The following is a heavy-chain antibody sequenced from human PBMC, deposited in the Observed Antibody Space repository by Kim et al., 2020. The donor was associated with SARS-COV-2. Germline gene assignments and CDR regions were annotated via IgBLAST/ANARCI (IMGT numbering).Heavy chain of an antibody. V-gene: IGHV4-31*03. Sequence: SETLYLTCTVSGGSISSGGYYWSWIRQHPGKGLEWIGYIYYSGSTYYNPSLKSRVTISVDTSKNQFSLKLSSVTAADTAVYYCAREARDYDILTGSSFDPWGQGTLVTVSS. CDR3: AREARDYDILTGSSFDP. D-gene: IGHD3-9*01. J-gene: IGHJ5*02. CDR2: IYYSGST. CDR1: GGSISSGGYY.